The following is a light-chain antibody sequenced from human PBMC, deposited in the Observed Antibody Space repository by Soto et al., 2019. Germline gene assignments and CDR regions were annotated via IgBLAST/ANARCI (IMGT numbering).Light chain of an antibody. V-gene: IGKV3-20*01. CDR2: GAS. Sequence: VMTQSPLSLPVTLGQPASISCRSSQSLVYSVSSYLAWYQQKPGQAPRLLIYGASSRATGIPDRFSGSGSGTDFTLTISRLEPEDFAVYDCQQYGSSLWTFGQGTKVDIK. J-gene: IGKJ1*01. CDR1: QSLVYSVSSY. CDR3: QQYGSSLWT.